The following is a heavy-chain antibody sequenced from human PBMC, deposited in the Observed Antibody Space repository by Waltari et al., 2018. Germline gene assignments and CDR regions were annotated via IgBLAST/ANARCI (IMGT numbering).Heavy chain of an antibody. CDR3: AISGLAADAPDI. CDR1: GGSFSAYY. V-gene: IGHV4-34*01. Sequence: QVQLQQWGAGLLKPSETLSLTCAVYGGSFSAYYWSWIRQPPGKGLEWIGEINQSEGTNDNPSLVSRVTRSAYTSKKQFSLKLNSVTAADTAVYYCAISGLAADAPDIWGQGTMVTVSS. D-gene: IGHD3-9*01. CDR2: INQSEGT. J-gene: IGHJ3*02.